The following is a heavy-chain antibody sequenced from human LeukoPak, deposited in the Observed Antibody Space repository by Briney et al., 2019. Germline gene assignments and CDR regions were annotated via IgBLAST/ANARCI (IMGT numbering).Heavy chain of an antibody. CDR2: FDPEDGET. CDR1: GYTLTELS. D-gene: IGHD6-13*01. Sequence: GASVKVSCKVSGYTLTELSMHWVRQAPGEGLEWMGGFDPEDGETIYAQKFQGRVTMTEDTSTDTAYMELSSLRSEDTAVYYCATDRGGSWYRSALDYWGQGTLVTVSS. J-gene: IGHJ4*02. CDR3: ATDRGGSWYRSALDY. V-gene: IGHV1-24*01.